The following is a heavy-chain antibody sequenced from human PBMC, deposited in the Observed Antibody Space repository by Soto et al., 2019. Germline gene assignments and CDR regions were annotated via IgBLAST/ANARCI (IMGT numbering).Heavy chain of an antibody. Sequence: QVQLVESGGGVVQPGRSLRLSCAASGFTFSSYGMHWVRQAPGKGLEWVAVIWYDGSNKYYADSVKGRFTISRDNSKNRLYLQMNSLRAEDTAVYYCARSIGGGSYSAFDIWGQGTMVTVSS. CDR3: ARSIGGGSYSAFDI. D-gene: IGHD1-26*01. CDR1: GFTFSSYG. CDR2: IWYDGSNK. J-gene: IGHJ3*02. V-gene: IGHV3-33*01.